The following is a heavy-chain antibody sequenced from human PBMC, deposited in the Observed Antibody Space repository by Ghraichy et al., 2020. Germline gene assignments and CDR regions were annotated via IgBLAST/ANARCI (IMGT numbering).Heavy chain of an antibody. V-gene: IGHV5-51*01. Sequence: GESLNISCKGSGYSFTSYWIGWVRQMPGKGLEWMGIIYPGDSDTGYSPSFQGQVTISADKSISTAYLQWSSLKASDTAMYYCARHRVIQLWEHYYYDPQLGNAFDIWGQGTMVTVSS. D-gene: IGHD5-18*01. CDR2: IYPGDSDT. CDR1: GYSFTSYW. J-gene: IGHJ3*02. CDR3: ARHRVIQLWEHYYYDPQLGNAFDI.